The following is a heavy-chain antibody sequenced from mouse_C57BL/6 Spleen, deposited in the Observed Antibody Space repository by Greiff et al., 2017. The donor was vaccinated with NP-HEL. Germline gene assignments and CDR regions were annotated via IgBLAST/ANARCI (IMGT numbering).Heavy chain of an antibody. D-gene: IGHD1-1*01. CDR2: IYPGDGDT. Sequence: VQLQQSGAELVKPGASVKISCKASGYAFSSYWMNWVKQRPGKGLEWIGQIYPGDGDTNYNGKFKGKATLTADKSSSTAYMQLSSLTSEDSAVYFCARGGLYYYGSSYGWYFDVWGTGTTVTVSS. V-gene: IGHV1-80*01. J-gene: IGHJ1*03. CDR1: GYAFSSYW. CDR3: ARGGLYYYGSSYGWYFDV.